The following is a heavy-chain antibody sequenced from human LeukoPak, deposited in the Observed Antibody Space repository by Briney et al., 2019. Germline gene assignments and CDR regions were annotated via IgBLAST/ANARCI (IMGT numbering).Heavy chain of an antibody. J-gene: IGHJ3*02. V-gene: IGHV3-9*01. D-gene: IGHD1-26*01. CDR2: INWNGISM. CDR1: GFTFDNYA. CDR3: AKDISGVYGDGCDI. Sequence: GGSVRVSCAASGFTFDNYAMHGVRQARGKGLEGVAGINWNGISMGCGDSVKGRFPRSGENAKNSLYLQMNSLRAEDTALYYCAKDISGVYGDGCDIWGQGTMVTVSS.